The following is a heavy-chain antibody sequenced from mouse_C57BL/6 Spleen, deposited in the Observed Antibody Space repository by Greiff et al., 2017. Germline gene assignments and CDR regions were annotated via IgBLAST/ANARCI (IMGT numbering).Heavy chain of an antibody. CDR3: AKGQLRLPSMDY. CDR2: INPNNGGT. V-gene: IGHV1-26*01. J-gene: IGHJ4*01. CDR1: GYTFTDYY. Sequence: VQLQQSGPELVKPGASVKISCKASGYTFTDYYMNWVKQSHGKSLEWIGDINPNNGGTSYNQKLKGKATLTVDKSSSTAYMELRSLTSEDSAVYYCAKGQLRLPSMDYWGQGTSVTVSS. D-gene: IGHD3-2*02.